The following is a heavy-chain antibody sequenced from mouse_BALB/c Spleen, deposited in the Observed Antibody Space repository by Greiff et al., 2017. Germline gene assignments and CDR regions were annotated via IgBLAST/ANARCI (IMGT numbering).Heavy chain of an antibody. CDR3: GHVGRDYYGSNYFDY. CDR2: IDPSDSET. CDR1: GYSFTSYW. Sequence: QVQLQHSGPQLVRPGASVKISCKASGYSFTSYWMHWVKQRPGQGLEWIGMIDPSDSETRLNQKFKDKATLTVDKSSSTAYMQLSSPTSEDSAVYYCGHVGRDYYGSNYFDYWGQGTTLTVSS. V-gene: IGHV1S127*01. D-gene: IGHD1-1*01. J-gene: IGHJ2*01.